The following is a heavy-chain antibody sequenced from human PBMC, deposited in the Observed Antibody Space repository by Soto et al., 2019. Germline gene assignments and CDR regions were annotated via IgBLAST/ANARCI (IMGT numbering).Heavy chain of an antibody. CDR2: IKQDGSEI. Sequence: HPGGSLRLSCVGSGFTFGSYWMSWVRQAPGGGLEWVANIKQDGSEIHYLESAKGRFTIFRDNAKKSLYLQMTSLSAEDTAVYFCATYSGSYFPVGHDRWGQGTLVTVSS. CDR1: GFTFGSYW. V-gene: IGHV3-7*01. CDR3: ATYSGSYFPVGHDR. D-gene: IGHD1-26*01. J-gene: IGHJ5*02.